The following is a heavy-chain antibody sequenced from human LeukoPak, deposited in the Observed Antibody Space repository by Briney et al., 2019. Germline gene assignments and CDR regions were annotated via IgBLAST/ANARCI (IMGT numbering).Heavy chain of an antibody. Sequence: PGGSLRLSCAASGFRFSSYAMSWVRQAPGKGLEWVANIKQDGSEKYYVDSVKGRFTISRDNAKNSLYLQMNSLRAEDTAVYYCAREGRGIAALWGQGTLVTVSS. CDR1: GFRFSSYA. V-gene: IGHV3-7*01. CDR3: AREGRGIAAL. D-gene: IGHD6-6*01. J-gene: IGHJ4*02. CDR2: IKQDGSEK.